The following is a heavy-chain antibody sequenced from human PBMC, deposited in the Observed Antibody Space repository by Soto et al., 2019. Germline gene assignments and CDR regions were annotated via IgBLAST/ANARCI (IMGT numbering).Heavy chain of an antibody. CDR3: ARERSAAGTGWFDP. D-gene: IGHD6-13*01. CDR2: MNPNSGNT. V-gene: IGHV1-8*01. Sequence: QVQLVQSGAEVKKPGASVKVSCKASGYTFTSYDINWVRQATGQGLEWMGWMNPNSGNTGYAQKFQGRVTMTRNTSISTAYMELSSLRSEDAAVYFCARERSAAGTGWFDPWGQGTLVTVSS. J-gene: IGHJ5*02. CDR1: GYTFTSYD.